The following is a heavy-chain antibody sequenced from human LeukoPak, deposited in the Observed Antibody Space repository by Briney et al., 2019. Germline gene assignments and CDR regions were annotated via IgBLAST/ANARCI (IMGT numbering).Heavy chain of an antibody. CDR3: ARGLHDLWRGHMGY. Sequence: GGSLRLSXAASGFTVNNNYMTWVCQAPGKGLDWVSVIDSDGNTYYADSVMGRFSISRDNSKNTVFLQMNSLRAEDTAVYYCARGLHDLWRGHMGYWGQGTLVTVSS. V-gene: IGHV3-53*01. J-gene: IGHJ4*02. D-gene: IGHD3-3*01. CDR2: IDSDGNT. CDR1: GFTVNNNY.